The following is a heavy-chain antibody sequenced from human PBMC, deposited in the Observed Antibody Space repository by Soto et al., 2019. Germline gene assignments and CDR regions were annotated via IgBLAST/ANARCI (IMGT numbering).Heavy chain of an antibody. V-gene: IGHV3-23*01. D-gene: IGHD3-22*01. CDR1: GFTFSGYA. CDR3: AKDLRITMIVVVTGFDY. J-gene: IGHJ4*02. CDR2: ISGSGGST. Sequence: GGSLRVSCAAAGFTFSGYARSWVRQAPGKGLEWVSAISGSGGSTYYADSVKGRFTISRDNSKNTLYLQMNSLRAEDTAVYYCAKDLRITMIVVVTGFDYWGQGTLVTVSS.